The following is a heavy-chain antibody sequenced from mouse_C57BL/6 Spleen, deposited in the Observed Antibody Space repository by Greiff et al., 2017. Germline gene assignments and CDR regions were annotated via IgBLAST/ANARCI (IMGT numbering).Heavy chain of an antibody. V-gene: IGHV1-82*01. D-gene: IGHD1-1*01. CDR1: GYAFSSSW. J-gene: IGHJ3*01. CDR2: IYPGDGDT. CDR3: ARSYYGSRFAY. Sequence: VQLQQSGPELVKPGASVKISCKASGYAFSSSWMNWVKQRPGKGLGWIGRIYPGDGDTNYNGKFKGKATLTADKSSSTAYMQLSSLTSEDSAVYFCARSYYGSRFAYWGQGTLVTVSA.